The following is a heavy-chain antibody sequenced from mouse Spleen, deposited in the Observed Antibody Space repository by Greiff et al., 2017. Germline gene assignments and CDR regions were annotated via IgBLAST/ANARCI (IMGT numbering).Heavy chain of an antibody. Sequence: QVQLKQPGAELVKPGASVKLSCKASGYTFTSYWMQWVKQRPGQGLEWIGEIDPSDSYTNYNQKFKGKATLTVDTSSSTAYMQLSSLTSEDSAVYYCATEEKNGYLDYWGQGTTLTVSS. D-gene: IGHD1-1*02. J-gene: IGHJ2*01. CDR2: IDPSDSYT. CDR1: GYTFTSYW. CDR3: ATEEKNGYLDY. V-gene: IGHV1-50*01.